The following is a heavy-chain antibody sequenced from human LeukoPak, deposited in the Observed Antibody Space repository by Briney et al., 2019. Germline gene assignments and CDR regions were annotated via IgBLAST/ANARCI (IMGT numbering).Heavy chain of an antibody. D-gene: IGHD3-3*01. Sequence: GGSLRLSCAASGFTFSSYSMNWVRQAPGKGLEWVSYISSSSSTIYYADSVKGRFTISRDNAKNSLYLQMNSLRAEDTAVYYCARDSYDFWSGYSKRHRGAFDIWGQGTMVTVSS. CDR1: GFTFSSYS. J-gene: IGHJ3*02. V-gene: IGHV3-48*01. CDR3: ARDSYDFWSGYSKRHRGAFDI. CDR2: ISSSSSTI.